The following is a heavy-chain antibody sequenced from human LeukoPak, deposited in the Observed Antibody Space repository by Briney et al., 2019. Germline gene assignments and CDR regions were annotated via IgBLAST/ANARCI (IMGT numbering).Heavy chain of an antibody. CDR3: DSAKKYDDY. CDR2: APHDRSSP. CDR1: GFRFNSHH. Sequence: GRSLRLSCAVSGFRFNSHHMHWVRQAPNKGLEWVAVAPHDRSSPSHAASVNGRFTISRDNSKDTLYLQMNGLRAEDTAVYAKDSAKKYDDYWGQGTLVTVSS. V-gene: IGHV3-30*03. D-gene: IGHD2/OR15-2a*01. J-gene: IGHJ4*02.